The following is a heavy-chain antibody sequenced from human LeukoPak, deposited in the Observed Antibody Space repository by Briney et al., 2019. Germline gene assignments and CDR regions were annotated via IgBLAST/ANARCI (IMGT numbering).Heavy chain of an antibody. CDR3: ARQLPSRSDAFDI. CDR1: GGYISSYY. J-gene: IGHJ3*02. Sequence: SETLSLTCTVSGGYISSYYWSWIRQPPGKGLEWVGYIYYSGSTNYNPSLKSRVTISVDTSKNQFSLKLSSVTAADTAVYYCARQLPSRSDAFDIWGQGTMVTVSS. CDR2: IYYSGST. D-gene: IGHD6-13*01. V-gene: IGHV4-59*08.